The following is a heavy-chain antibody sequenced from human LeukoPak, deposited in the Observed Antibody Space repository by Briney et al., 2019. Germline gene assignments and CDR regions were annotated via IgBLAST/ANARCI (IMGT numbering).Heavy chain of an antibody. J-gene: IGHJ4*02. CDR1: GASISGSY. CDR3: ANPYDSKIVPFDN. D-gene: IGHD3-22*01. Sequence: PSETLSLTCTVSGASISGSYWNWVRQPPGRGLEWIGYVYSSGSTDYNPSLKSRVAISVDASKNQFSLKLTSVTAADTAVYYCANPYDSKIVPFDNWGQGALVTVSS. V-gene: IGHV4-4*09. CDR2: VYSSGST.